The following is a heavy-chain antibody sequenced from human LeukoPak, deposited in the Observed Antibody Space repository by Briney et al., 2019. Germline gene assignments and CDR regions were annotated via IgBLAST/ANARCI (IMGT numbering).Heavy chain of an antibody. Sequence: PGGSLRLSCAGSGFTFRIYAMSWVRQAPGKGLEWVSAISGSGGSTYYADSVKGRFTISRDNAKNSLYLQMNSLRVEDTAVYYCARVKVGASDYWGQGTLVTVSS. CDR1: GFTFRIYA. J-gene: IGHJ4*02. V-gene: IGHV3-23*01. CDR3: ARVKVGASDY. D-gene: IGHD1-26*01. CDR2: ISGSGGST.